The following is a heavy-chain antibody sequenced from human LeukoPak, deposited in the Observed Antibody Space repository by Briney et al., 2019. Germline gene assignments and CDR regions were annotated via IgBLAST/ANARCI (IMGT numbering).Heavy chain of an antibody. J-gene: IGHJ4*02. CDR1: GGSFSGYY. V-gene: IGHV4-34*01. CDR2: INHSGST. CDR3: ARGPDYYDSSGYYLY. Sequence: KPSETLSLTCAVYGGSFSGYYWSWIRQPPGKGLEWIGEINHSGSTNYNPSLKSRVTISVDTSKNQFSLKLSSVTAADTAVYYCARGPDYYDSSGYYLYWGQGTLVTVSS. D-gene: IGHD3-22*01.